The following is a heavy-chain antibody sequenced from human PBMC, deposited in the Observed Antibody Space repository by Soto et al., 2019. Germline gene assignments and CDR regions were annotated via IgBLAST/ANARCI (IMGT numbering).Heavy chain of an antibody. J-gene: IGHJ4*02. D-gene: IGHD3-9*01. V-gene: IGHV5-51*01. CDR1: GYTFTSYW. CDR3: ARQGYHYDTYSFGY. Sequence: EFLKISFKSSGYTFTSYWLGWVRQIPGKGLEWMGIIYPSNSETRFSPSFQGQVTLSADKSIFTAYLQWSSLKASDTAMYYCARQGYHYDTYSFGYWGQGTLVTVSS. CDR2: IYPSNSET.